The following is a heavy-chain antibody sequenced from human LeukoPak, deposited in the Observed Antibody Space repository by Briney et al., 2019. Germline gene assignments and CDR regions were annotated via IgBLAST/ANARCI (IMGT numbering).Heavy chain of an antibody. CDR2: ISWNSGSI. Sequence: GGSLRLSCAASGFTFDDYAMHWVRQAPGKGLEWVSGISWNSGSIGYADSVKGRFTISRDNAKNSLYLQMNSLRAEDTAVYYCAKDSGYSSSWYGGPFDYWGQGTLVTVSS. CDR3: AKDSGYSSSWYGGPFDY. D-gene: IGHD6-13*01. J-gene: IGHJ4*02. V-gene: IGHV3-9*01. CDR1: GFTFDDYA.